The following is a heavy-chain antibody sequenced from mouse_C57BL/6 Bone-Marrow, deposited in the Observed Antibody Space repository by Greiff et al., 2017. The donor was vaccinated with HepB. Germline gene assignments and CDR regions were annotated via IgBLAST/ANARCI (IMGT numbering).Heavy chain of an antibody. Sequence: EVKLMESGGGLVQPGGSLSLSCAASGFTFTDYYMSWVRQPPGKALEWLGFIRNKANGYTTEYSASVKGRFTISRDNSQSILYLQMNALGAEDSATYYCARYGSSHYYAMDYWGQGTSVTVSS. CDR1: GFTFTDYY. V-gene: IGHV7-3*01. CDR2: IRNKANGYTT. CDR3: ARYGSSHYYAMDY. D-gene: IGHD1-1*01. J-gene: IGHJ4*01.